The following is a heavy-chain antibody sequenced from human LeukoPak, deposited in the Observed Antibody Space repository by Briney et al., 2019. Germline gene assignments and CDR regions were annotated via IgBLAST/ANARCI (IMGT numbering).Heavy chain of an antibody. Sequence: GRSLRLSCAASGFTFSSYAMHWVRQAPGKGLEWVAVISYDGNNEYYADSVKGRSTISRDNSKNTLYLQMNSLRTEDTAVYYCARPFHKFFDYWGQGTLVTVSS. J-gene: IGHJ4*02. V-gene: IGHV3-30-3*01. CDR1: GFTFSSYA. CDR3: ARPFHKFFDY. CDR2: ISYDGNNE. D-gene: IGHD3-3*02.